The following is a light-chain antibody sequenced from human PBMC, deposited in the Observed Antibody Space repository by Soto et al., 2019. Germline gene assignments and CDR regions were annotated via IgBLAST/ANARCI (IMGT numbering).Light chain of an antibody. V-gene: IGKV3D-20*02. J-gene: IGKJ5*01. CDR3: QQRSNWPIN. CDR1: QSVSSSY. CDR2: DAS. Sequence: EVVLTQSPGTLSLSPGERAPLSYRASQSVSSSYLAWCQQKPGQAPRLLIYDASSRPTDIPARFSGSGSGTDFTLTISSLEPEDFALYYCQQRSNWPINFGQGTRLEIK.